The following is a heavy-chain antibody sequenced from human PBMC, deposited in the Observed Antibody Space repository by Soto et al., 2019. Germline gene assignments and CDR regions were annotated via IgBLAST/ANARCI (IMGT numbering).Heavy chain of an antibody. J-gene: IGHJ4*02. V-gene: IGHV4-61*01. D-gene: IGHD6-6*01. Sequence: SETLSLTCTVSGGSVSSGSYYWSWIRQPPGKGLDWIGYIYYSGSTNYNPSLKSRVTISVDTSKNQFSLKLSSVTAADTAVYYCARGRSSSPGVFDYWGQGTLVTVSS. CDR2: IYYSGST. CDR1: GGSVSSGSYY. CDR3: ARGRSSSPGVFDY.